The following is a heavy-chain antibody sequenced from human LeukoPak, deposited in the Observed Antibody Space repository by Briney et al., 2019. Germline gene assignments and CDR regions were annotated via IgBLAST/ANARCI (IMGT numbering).Heavy chain of an antibody. CDR1: DYSISSFYY. CDR3: ARLGYCSSTSCYPDF. J-gene: IGHJ4*02. Sequence: SEPLSLPCTVPDYSISSFYYWGWIRQPPGKGLEWITRIHHSGRTDYNPSLKTRVTISIDTSKNQSSLKLKYVTAADTAVYYCARLGYCSSTSCYPDFWGQGTLVTVSS. D-gene: IGHD2-2*01. CDR2: IHHSGRT. V-gene: IGHV4-38-2*02.